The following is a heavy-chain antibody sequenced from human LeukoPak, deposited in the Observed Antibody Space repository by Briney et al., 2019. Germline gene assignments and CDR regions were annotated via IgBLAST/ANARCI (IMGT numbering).Heavy chain of an antibody. Sequence: PSETLSLTCSVSGGSISSSGFYWVWIRQPPGKGLEWIGTVYISGTTYYNPSLKSRVTISVDTSKNHFSLRLNSVTAADTAVYYCARQYSGSHDYRGLGTLVTVSS. CDR2: VYISGTT. V-gene: IGHV4-39*01. CDR3: ARQYSGSHDY. CDR1: GGSISSSGFY. D-gene: IGHD1-26*01. J-gene: IGHJ4*02.